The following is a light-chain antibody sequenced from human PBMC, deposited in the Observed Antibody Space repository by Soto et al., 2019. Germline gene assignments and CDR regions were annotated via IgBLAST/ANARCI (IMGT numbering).Light chain of an antibody. V-gene: IGLV2-23*01. J-gene: IGLJ1*01. Sequence: QSALTQPASVSGSPGQTITISCTGAGSDVEAFNLVSWYQQHPGEAPKLMIYEGSKRPSGVSNRFSGSKSGNTASLTISGLQAEDEADYYCCSYAGSSTYVFGTGTKVTVL. CDR1: GSDVEAFNL. CDR3: CSYAGSSTYV. CDR2: EGS.